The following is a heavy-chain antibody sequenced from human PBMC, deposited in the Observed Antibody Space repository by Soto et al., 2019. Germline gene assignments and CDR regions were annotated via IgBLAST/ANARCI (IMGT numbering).Heavy chain of an antibody. D-gene: IGHD3-3*01. V-gene: IGHV1-18*01. CDR1: GYSFTNFH. J-gene: IGHJ5*02. CDR3: ARDQPDYDFWSGGFDP. CDR2: ISAYNGNT. Sequence: ASVKVSCKASGYSFTNFHIHWVRQAPGQVLEWMGWISAYNGNTNYAQKLQGRVTMTTDTSTSTAYMELRSLRSDDTAVYYCARDQPDYDFWSGGFDPWGQGTLVTVSS.